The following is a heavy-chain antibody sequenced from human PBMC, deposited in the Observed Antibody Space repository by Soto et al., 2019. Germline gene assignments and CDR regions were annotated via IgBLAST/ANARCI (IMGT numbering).Heavy chain of an antibody. CDR1: GGTFSSYA. Sequence: QVQLVQSGAEVKKPGSSVKVSCKASGGTFSSYAISWVRQAPGQGLEWMGGIIPIFGTANYAQKFQGRVTITADESTSTAYMELSSLRSEDTAVYYCARDGDYYDSSGYHRFDYWSQGTLVTVSS. D-gene: IGHD3-22*01. CDR3: ARDGDYYDSSGYHRFDY. J-gene: IGHJ4*02. CDR2: IIPIFGTA. V-gene: IGHV1-69*01.